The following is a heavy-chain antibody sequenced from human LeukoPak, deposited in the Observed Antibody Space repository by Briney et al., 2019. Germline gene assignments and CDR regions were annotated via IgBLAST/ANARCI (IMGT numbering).Heavy chain of an antibody. Sequence: GGSLRLSCAASGFTFSDYYMSWIRQAPGKGLEWVSYISSSGSTIYYADSVKGRFAISRDNAKNSLYLQMNSLRAEDTAVYYCARELWFGVLFDSWGQGTLVTVSS. CDR3: ARELWFGVLFDS. CDR1: GFTFSDYY. CDR2: ISSSGSTI. D-gene: IGHD3-10*01. J-gene: IGHJ4*02. V-gene: IGHV3-11*01.